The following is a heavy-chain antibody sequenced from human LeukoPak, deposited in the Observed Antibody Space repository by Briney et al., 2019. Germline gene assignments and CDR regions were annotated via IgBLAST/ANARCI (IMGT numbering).Heavy chain of an antibody. CDR1: GFTFDDYA. V-gene: IGHV3-43*02. D-gene: IGHD6-13*01. CDR3: AKIGGSSTWYLEDRYYGMDV. CDR2: ISGDGGST. J-gene: IGHJ6*02. Sequence: GGSLRLSCAASGFTFDDYAMHWVRQAPGKGLEWVSLISGDGGSTCYADSVKGRFTLSRDNSKNSLYLQMKSLRTEDTALYYCAKIGGSSTWYLEDRYYGMDVWGQGTTVTVSS.